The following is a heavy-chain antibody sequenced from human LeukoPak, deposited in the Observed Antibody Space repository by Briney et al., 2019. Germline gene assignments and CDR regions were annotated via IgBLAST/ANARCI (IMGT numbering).Heavy chain of an antibody. CDR1: GGSINNYY. CDR2: IYYSGAT. V-gene: IGHV4-59*12. D-gene: IGHD2-15*01. CDR3: ARTHCSTGNCFDTFDV. Sequence: PSETLSLTCTVSGGSINNYYWGWIRQPPGKGLEWIAYIYYSGATNYHPSLKSRATISVDRSKNQFSLKLTSVTAADAAVYYCARTHCSTGNCFDTFDVWGPGTMVTVSS. J-gene: IGHJ3*01.